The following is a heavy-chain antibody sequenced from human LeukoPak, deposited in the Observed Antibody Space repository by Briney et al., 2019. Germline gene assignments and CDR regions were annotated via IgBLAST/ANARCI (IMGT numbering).Heavy chain of an antibody. J-gene: IGHJ4*02. D-gene: IGHD3-10*01. Sequence: GGSLRLSCVASGFIFSNSWMIWVRQAPGKGPEWVASIKQDGSEKYYVDSVKGRFTISKDNAKNSLYLQMNSLRVEDMAIYYCARDRGPNTFDYWGQGTLVTVSS. CDR2: IKQDGSEK. V-gene: IGHV3-7*01. CDR1: GFIFSNSW. CDR3: ARDRGPNTFDY.